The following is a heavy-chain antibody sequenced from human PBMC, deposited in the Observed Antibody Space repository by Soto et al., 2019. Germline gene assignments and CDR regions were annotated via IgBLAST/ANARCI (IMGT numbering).Heavy chain of an antibody. J-gene: IGHJ4*02. CDR1: GYTFTSYG. Sequence: QVQLVQSGAEVKKPGASVKVSCKASGYTFTSYGISWVRQAPGQGLEWMGWISAYNGNTNYAQKLQGRVTMTTDTSTSTAYMAPRSLRSDATAVYYCARDRRLSRSSGWLPAFAYWGQGTLVTVSS. D-gene: IGHD6-25*01. V-gene: IGHV1-18*01. CDR3: ARDRRLSRSSGWLPAFAY. CDR2: ISAYNGNT.